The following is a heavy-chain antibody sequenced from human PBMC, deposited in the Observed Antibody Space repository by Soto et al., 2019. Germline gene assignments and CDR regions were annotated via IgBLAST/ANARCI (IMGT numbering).Heavy chain of an antibody. J-gene: IGHJ3*02. Sequence: PGGSLRLSCAATGFTFSSYSMNWVRQAPGKGLEWVSSISSSSSYIYYADSVKGRFTISRDNAKNSLYLQMNSLRAEDTAVYYCARDGRGCSGGSCYGAFDIWGQGTMVTVSS. V-gene: IGHV3-21*01. CDR2: ISSSSSYI. CDR3: ARDGRGCSGGSCYGAFDI. D-gene: IGHD2-15*01. CDR1: GFTFSSYS.